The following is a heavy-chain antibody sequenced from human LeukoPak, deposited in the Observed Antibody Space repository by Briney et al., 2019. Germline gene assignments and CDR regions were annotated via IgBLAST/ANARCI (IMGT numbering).Heavy chain of an antibody. CDR1: GFTFTSYN. Sequence: GGSLRLSCAASGFTFTSYNMNWVRQAPGKGLEWASSISSGSSSIYYADSVKGRFTISRDNAKNSLYLQMNSLRAEDTAVYYCAREPLDYWGQGTLVTVSS. V-gene: IGHV3-21*01. CDR2: ISSGSSSI. CDR3: AREPLDY. J-gene: IGHJ4*02.